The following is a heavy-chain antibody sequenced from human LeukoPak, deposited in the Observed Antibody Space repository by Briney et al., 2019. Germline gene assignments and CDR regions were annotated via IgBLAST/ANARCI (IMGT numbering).Heavy chain of an antibody. V-gene: IGHV4-4*07. D-gene: IGHD6-25*01. CDR3: AREGGDPRWLDP. CDR2: INNSGSN. Sequence: SETLSLTCTVSGGSNSTFYWTWIRQPAGKGLEWIGRINNSGSNNDNPSLRSRVSMSVDRSKNQFSVTLSSVTAADTAVYFCAREGGDPRWLDPWGQGTLVTVSS. J-gene: IGHJ5*02. CDR1: GGSNSTFY.